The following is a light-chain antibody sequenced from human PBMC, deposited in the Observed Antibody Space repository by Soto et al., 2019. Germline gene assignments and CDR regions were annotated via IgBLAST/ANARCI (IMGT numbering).Light chain of an antibody. V-gene: IGKV3-15*01. CDR3: QQYYNWQIT. Sequence: DIVITQSPATLSVSPGERATLSCRASQSVTSNLAWYQQRPGQAPRLLIYGASTRATGVPGRFSGSGSGTEFTLTISSLQSEDIAVYYCQQYYNWQITFGQGTRLRL. CDR2: GAS. CDR1: QSVTSN. J-gene: IGKJ5*01.